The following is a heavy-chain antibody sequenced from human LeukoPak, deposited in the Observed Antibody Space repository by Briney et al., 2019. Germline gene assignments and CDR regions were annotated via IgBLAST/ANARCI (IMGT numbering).Heavy chain of an antibody. J-gene: IGHJ5*02. V-gene: IGHV3-23*01. Sequence: GGSLRLSCVASGFTLRSYVMNWVRQTPGKGLEWVSSISGSGDSTFYADSVKGRFTISRDNAKNSLYLQMNSLRVEDTAVYYCARDSSGWYHWFDPWGQGTLVTVSS. D-gene: IGHD6-19*01. CDR3: ARDSSGWYHWFDP. CDR1: GFTLRSYV. CDR2: ISGSGDST.